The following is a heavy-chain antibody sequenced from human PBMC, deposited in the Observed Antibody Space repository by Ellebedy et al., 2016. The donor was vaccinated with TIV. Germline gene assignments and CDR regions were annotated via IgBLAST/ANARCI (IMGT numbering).Heavy chain of an antibody. CDR3: ARVTYYYESSGYYGWFDP. Sequence: GESLKISCASSGFTFSDHYLRWIRPAPGKGLEWVSYISSSVSTLYYADSVKGRFTISRDNAKNSLYLQMNSLRAEETAVYYCARVTYYYESSGYYGWFDPWGQGTLVTVSS. CDR1: GFTFSDHY. D-gene: IGHD3-22*01. J-gene: IGHJ5*02. CDR2: ISSSVSTL. V-gene: IGHV3-11*04.